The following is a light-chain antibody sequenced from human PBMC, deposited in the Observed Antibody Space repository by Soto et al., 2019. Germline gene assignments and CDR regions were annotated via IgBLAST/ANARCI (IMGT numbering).Light chain of an antibody. CDR2: RSS. CDR1: QAIDNW. Sequence: ILMSQSPSSLSASVGDRVTITCRASQAIDNWLAWYQQKPGKAPQLLIYRSSTLQTGVPSWFSSFGSGTEYPIIIGCLPPDDFATYCCQQYSIYWTFGQGTMVDI. J-gene: IGKJ1*01. CDR3: QQYSIYWT. V-gene: IGKV1-5*03.